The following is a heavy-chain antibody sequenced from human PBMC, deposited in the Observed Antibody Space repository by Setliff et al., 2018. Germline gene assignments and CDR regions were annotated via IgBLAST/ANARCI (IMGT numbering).Heavy chain of an antibody. CDR1: GYTFTSYG. CDR2: FDPEDGET. V-gene: IGHV1-24*01. Sequence: ASVKVSCKASGYTFTSYGISWVRQAPGQGLEWMGGFDPEDGETIYAQKFQGRVTMTEDTSTDTAYMELSSLRPEDTAVYYCAIDSVVRGFINGDSFDYWGQGTLVTVSS. D-gene: IGHD3-10*01. CDR3: AIDSVVRGFINGDSFDY. J-gene: IGHJ4*02.